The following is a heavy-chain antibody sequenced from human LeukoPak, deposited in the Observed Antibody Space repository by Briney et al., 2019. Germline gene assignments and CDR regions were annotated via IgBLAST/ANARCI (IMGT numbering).Heavy chain of an antibody. V-gene: IGHV3-53*01. J-gene: IGHJ4*02. D-gene: IGHD3-22*01. CDR1: GFTVSSNY. CDR2: IYSGGST. CDR3: ARDLNYYDSSGYYYVGDY. Sequence: GGSLRLSCAASGFTVSSNYMSWVRQAPGKGLEWVSVIYSGGSTYYADSVEGRFTISRDNSKNTLYLQMNSLRAEDTAVYYCARDLNYYDSSGYYYVGDYWGQGTLVTVSS.